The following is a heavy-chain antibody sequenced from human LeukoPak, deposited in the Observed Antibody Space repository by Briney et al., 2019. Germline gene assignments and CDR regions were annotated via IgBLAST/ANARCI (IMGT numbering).Heavy chain of an antibody. CDR2: FDPEDGET. Sequence: ASVKVSCKVSGYTLTELSMHWVRQAPGKGLEWMGGFDPEDGETIYAQKFQGRVTMTEDTSTDTAYMELSSLRSEDTAVYYCATDLGYSSGWYEFDYWGQGTLVTVSS. V-gene: IGHV1-24*01. CDR3: ATDLGYSSGWYEFDY. D-gene: IGHD6-19*01. J-gene: IGHJ4*02. CDR1: GYTLTELS.